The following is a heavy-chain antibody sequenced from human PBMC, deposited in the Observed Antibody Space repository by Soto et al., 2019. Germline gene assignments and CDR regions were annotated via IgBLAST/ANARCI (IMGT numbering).Heavy chain of an antibody. Sequence: ASVKVSCKASGYTFTSYAMHWVRQAPGQRLEWMGWINAGNGNTKYSQKFQGRVTITRDTSASTAYMELSSLRSEDTAVYYCARAKGLSGYDYRLFDYWGQGTLVTVSS. CDR3: ARAKGLSGYDYRLFDY. D-gene: IGHD5-12*01. J-gene: IGHJ4*02. CDR2: INAGNGNT. V-gene: IGHV1-3*01. CDR1: GYTFTSYA.